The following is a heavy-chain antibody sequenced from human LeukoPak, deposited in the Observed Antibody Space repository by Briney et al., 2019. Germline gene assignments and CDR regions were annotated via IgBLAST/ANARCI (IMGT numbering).Heavy chain of an antibody. CDR2: MFYSGRT. D-gene: IGHD6-6*01. Sequence: SETLSLTCTVSGGSISSSTYDWGWLRQPPGTGLEWFGSMFYSGRTYYNPSLKSRVTMSVDTSKNQFSLRLSSVNAADTAVYYCARDILATSIAAPYYWGQGTLVTVSS. J-gene: IGHJ4*02. CDR3: ARDILATSIAAPYY. V-gene: IGHV4-39*07. CDR1: GGSISSSTYD.